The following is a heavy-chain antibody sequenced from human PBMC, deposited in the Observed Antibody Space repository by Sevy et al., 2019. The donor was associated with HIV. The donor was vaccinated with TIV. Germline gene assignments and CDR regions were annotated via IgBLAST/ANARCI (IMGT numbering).Heavy chain of an antibody. V-gene: IGHV3-23*01. J-gene: IGHJ3*02. D-gene: IGHD3-10*01. Sequence: GGSLRLSCAASGFTFSSYAMSWVRQAPGKGLEWVSAISGSGGSTYYADSVKGRFTISRDNSKNTLYLQMNSLRAEDTAVYYWAKGLSGLEPWHDAFDIWGQGTMVTVSS. CDR2: ISGSGGST. CDR3: AKGLSGLEPWHDAFDI. CDR1: GFTFSSYA.